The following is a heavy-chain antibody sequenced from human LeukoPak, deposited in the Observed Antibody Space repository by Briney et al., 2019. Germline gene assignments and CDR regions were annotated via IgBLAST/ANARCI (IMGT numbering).Heavy chain of an antibody. Sequence: PSETLSLTCTVSGGSISSYYWSWIRQPPGKGLEWIGYIYYSGSTNYNPSLKSRVTISVDTSKNQFSLKLSSVTAADTAVYYCARGGYSSGLYGNFQHWGQGTLVTVSS. V-gene: IGHV4-59*01. J-gene: IGHJ1*01. CDR1: GGSISSYY. D-gene: IGHD6-19*01. CDR2: IYYSGST. CDR3: ARGGYSSGLYGNFQH.